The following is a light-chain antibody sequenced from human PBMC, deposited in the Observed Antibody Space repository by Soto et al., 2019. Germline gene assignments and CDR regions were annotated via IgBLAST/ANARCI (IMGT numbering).Light chain of an antibody. J-gene: IGKJ5*01. V-gene: IGKV1-39*01. Sequence: DIQMTQSPSSLSASVGDRVTITCRASQSISSYLNWYQQKPGKAPKLLIYAASSLQSGVPSRLSGSGSGRDFTLTVSSLQPEDYATYYCQQSYSTPITFGQGTRLEIK. CDR3: QQSYSTPIT. CDR2: AAS. CDR1: QSISSY.